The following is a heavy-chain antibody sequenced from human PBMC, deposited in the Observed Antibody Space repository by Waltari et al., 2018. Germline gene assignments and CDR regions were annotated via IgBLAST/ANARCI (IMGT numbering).Heavy chain of an antibody. Sequence: EVQLVQSGAEVKKPGATVKISCKASGYTFTDYYMHWVQQAPGKGLEWMGRVDPEDGETIYAEKFQGRVTITADTSTDTAYMELSSLRSEDTVVYYCATTSPVPCGGDCPGYWGQGTLVTVSS. CDR3: ATTSPVPCGGDCPGY. CDR2: VDPEDGET. J-gene: IGHJ4*02. D-gene: IGHD2-21*01. V-gene: IGHV1-69-2*01. CDR1: GYTFTDYY.